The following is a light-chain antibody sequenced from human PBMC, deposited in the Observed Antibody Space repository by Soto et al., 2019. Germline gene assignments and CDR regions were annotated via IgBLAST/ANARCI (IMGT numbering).Light chain of an antibody. CDR3: SSYTSSSTLV. J-gene: IGLJ2*01. Sequence: QSALTQPASVSGSPGQSITISCTGTSSDVGGYNYVSWYQQHPGKPPKLMIYDVSNRPSGVSNRCSGSKSGNTASLTISGRQAEDAADYYCSSYTSSSTLVFGGGTKLTVL. CDR2: DVS. CDR1: SSDVGGYNY. V-gene: IGLV2-14*01.